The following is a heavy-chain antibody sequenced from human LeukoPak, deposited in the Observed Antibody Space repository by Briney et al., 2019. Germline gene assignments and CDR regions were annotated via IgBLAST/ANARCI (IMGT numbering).Heavy chain of an antibody. V-gene: IGHV3-11*01. CDR1: GFTFSDYY. CDR3: ARDPGPYDILTGTDPYFDY. D-gene: IGHD3-9*01. J-gene: IGHJ4*02. CDR2: ISSSGSTI. Sequence: GGSLRLSCAASGFTFSDYYMSWIRQAPGKGLEWVSYISSSGSTIYYADSVKGRFTISRDNAENSLYLQMNSLRAEDTAVYYCARDPGPYDILTGTDPYFDYWGQGTLVTVSS.